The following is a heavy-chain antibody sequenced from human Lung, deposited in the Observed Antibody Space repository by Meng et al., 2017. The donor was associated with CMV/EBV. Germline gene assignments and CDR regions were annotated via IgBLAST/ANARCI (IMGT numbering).Heavy chain of an antibody. CDR3: AKEDPNTVSFDY. D-gene: IGHD4-11*01. V-gene: IGHV3-33*06. CDR2: IWYDGSSK. Sequence: GESXKISXAASGFTFRNFGMHWVRQAPGKGLEWVAVIWYDGSSKYYADSVKGRFTISRDNSKNTLFLLMNSLRAEDTAVYYCAKEDPNTVSFDYWGQGTLVTVSS. J-gene: IGHJ4*02. CDR1: GFTFRNFG.